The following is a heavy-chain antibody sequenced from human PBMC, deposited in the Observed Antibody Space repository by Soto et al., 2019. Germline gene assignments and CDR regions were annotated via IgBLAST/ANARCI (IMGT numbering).Heavy chain of an antibody. CDR3: ARVHSGYDYPVDY. CDR2: IWYDGSNK. Sequence: PGGSLRLSCAASGFTFSSYGMHWVRQAPGKGLEWVAVIWYDGSNKYYADSVKGRFTISRDNSKNTLYLQMNSLRAEDTAVYYCARVHSGYDYPVDYWGQGTPVTFSS. J-gene: IGHJ4*02. V-gene: IGHV3-33*01. CDR1: GFTFSSYG. D-gene: IGHD5-12*01.